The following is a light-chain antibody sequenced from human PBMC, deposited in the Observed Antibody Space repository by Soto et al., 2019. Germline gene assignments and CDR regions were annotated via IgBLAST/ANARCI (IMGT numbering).Light chain of an antibody. CDR1: NSDIGGYNY. J-gene: IGLJ2*01. CDR2: DVS. Sequence: QSVLTQPASVSGSPGQSINISCTGTNSDIGGYNYVSWYQQHPGKAPKLMIYDVSNRPSGVSYRFSGSKSGNTASLTISGLQAEDEADYYCSSYTSRSTLGVFGGGTKLTVL. CDR3: SSYTSRSTLGV. V-gene: IGLV2-14*03.